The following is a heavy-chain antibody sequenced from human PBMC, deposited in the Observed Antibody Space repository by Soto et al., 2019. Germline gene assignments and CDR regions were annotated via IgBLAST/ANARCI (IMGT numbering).Heavy chain of an antibody. J-gene: IGHJ6*02. CDR2: MNPNSGNT. Sequence: QVQLVQSGAEVKKPGASVKVSCKASGYTFTSYDINWVRRATGQGLEWKGSMNPNSGNTGNAQKLQGRVTMNRKTTISTAYMKLSSLISENTAVYYCAREGVRGMDVWGQGTRVTVSS. V-gene: IGHV1-8*01. CDR3: AREGVRGMDV. D-gene: IGHD3-16*01. CDR1: GYTFTSYD.